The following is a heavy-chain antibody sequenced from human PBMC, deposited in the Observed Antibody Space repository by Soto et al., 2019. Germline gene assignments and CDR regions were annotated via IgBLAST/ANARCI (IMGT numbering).Heavy chain of an antibody. CDR1: GFTFSNAW. CDR3: TTGTGYSSSWLKGRYNWFDP. Sequence: EVQLVESGGGLVKPGGSLRLSCAASGFTFSNAWMSWVRQAPGKGLEWVGRIKSKTDGGTTDYAAPVKGRFTISRDDSKNTLYLQMNSLKTEDTAVYYCTTGTGYSSSWLKGRYNWFDPWGQGTLVTVSS. J-gene: IGHJ5*02. CDR2: IKSKTDGGTT. V-gene: IGHV3-15*01. D-gene: IGHD6-13*01.